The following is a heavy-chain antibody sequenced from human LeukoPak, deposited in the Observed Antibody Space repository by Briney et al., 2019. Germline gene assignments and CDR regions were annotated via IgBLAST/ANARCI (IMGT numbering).Heavy chain of an antibody. D-gene: IGHD6-19*01. J-gene: IGHJ4*02. CDR2: IYYSGST. CDR3: ARSNGWYFDY. CDR1: GDSISRYC. V-gene: IGHV4-59*08. Sequence: KSSETLSLTCTISGDSISRYCWNWIRQPPGNGLEWIGSIYYSGSTNYNPSLKSRVTISVDTSKNQFSLRLSSVTATDTAVYYCARSNGWYFDYWGQGTLVTVSS.